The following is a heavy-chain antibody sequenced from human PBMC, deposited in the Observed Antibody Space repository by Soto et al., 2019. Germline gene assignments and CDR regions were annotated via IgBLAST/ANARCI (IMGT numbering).Heavy chain of an antibody. V-gene: IGHV5-51*03. CDR3: ARLEYGILTGSMESGFDI. CDR2: IYPDDSDT. CDR1: GYSFTTYW. J-gene: IGHJ3*02. D-gene: IGHD3-9*01. Sequence: EAQLVQSGAEVKKRGESLKISCQASGYSFTTYWIGWVRQMPGKGLEWMGLIYPDDSDTSYSPSFQGHVTISADRSITTTFLPWISLEASDSAMYYCARLEYGILTGSMESGFDIWGPGTMVTVSS.